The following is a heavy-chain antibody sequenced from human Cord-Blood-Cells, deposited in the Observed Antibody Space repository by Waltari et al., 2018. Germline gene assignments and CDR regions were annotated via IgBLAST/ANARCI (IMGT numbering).Heavy chain of an antibody. CDR1: GFTVDVYA. J-gene: IGHJ4*02. CDR3: ARYDSSGYYYY. CDR2: VSWNSGSI. D-gene: IGHD3-22*01. V-gene: IGHV3-9*01. Sequence: EVQLVESGGGLVQRVRSMRLSCEASGFTVDVYAMRWVRQAPGKVLECVSGVSWNSGSIGYADSVKGRFTISRDNAKNSLYLQMNSLRAEDTALYYCARYDSSGYYYYWGQGTLVTVSS.